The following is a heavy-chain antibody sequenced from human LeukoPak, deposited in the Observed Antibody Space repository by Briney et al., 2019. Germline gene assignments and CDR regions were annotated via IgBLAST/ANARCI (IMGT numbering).Heavy chain of an antibody. Sequence: GGSLRLSCAVSGIALSNYGMTWVRQAPGKGLEWVAGISDSGGRTNYADSVKGRFTMSRDNSKNTLYLQMDSLRDEDTAIYYCGRDPNGDYIGAFEFWGQGTLVTVSS. CDR1: GIALSNYG. V-gene: IGHV3-23*01. J-gene: IGHJ3*01. D-gene: IGHD4-17*01. CDR3: GRDPNGDYIGAFEF. CDR2: ISDSGGRT.